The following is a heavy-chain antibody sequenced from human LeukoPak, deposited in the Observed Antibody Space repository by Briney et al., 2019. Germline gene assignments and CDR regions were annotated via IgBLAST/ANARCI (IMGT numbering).Heavy chain of an antibody. Sequence: ASVKVSCKAPGYTFSGHYMHWVRQAPGQGLEWMGRINPNSGGTNYAQKFQGRVTMTRDTSISTAYMELNRLRSDDTAVYYCARDRAVAGGEELDYWGQGALVTVSS. J-gene: IGHJ4*02. CDR1: GYTFSGHY. CDR2: INPNSGGT. CDR3: ARDRAVAGGEELDY. D-gene: IGHD6-19*01. V-gene: IGHV1-2*06.